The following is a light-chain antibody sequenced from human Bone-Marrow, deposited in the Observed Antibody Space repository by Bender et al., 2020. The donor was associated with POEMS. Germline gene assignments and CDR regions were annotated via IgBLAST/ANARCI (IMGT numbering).Light chain of an antibody. CDR2: DFT. CDR1: DSDIGDHNY. J-gene: IGLJ3*02. Sequence: QSALTQPASVSGSPGQSITISCTGTDSDIGDHNYVSWYQQYSGKAPTLIIYDFTARRAGDSHLFSGSKYGNTPSISISGLQAEDEAYYYFSSYRINIRVFGGGTKLPAL. V-gene: IGLV2-14*03. CDR3: SSYRINIRV.